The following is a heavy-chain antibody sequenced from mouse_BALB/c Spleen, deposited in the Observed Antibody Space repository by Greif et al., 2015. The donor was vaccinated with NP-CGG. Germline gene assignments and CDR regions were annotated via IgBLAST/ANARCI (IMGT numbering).Heavy chain of an antibody. CDR1: GYTFTSYY. J-gene: IGHJ2*01. V-gene: IGHV1S81*02. Sequence: QVQLQQSGAELVKPGASVKLSCKASGYTFTSYYIYWVKQRPGQGLEWIGEINPSNGGSNFNEKFKSKATLTVDNSSSTAYMQLSSLTSEDSAVYYCTRSWVDYWGQGTTLTVSS. CDR3: TRSWVDY. CDR2: INPSNGGS. D-gene: IGHD4-1*01.